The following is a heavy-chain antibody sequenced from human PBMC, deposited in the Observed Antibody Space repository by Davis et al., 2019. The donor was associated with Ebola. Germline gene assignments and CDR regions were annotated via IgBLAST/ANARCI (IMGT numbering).Heavy chain of an antibody. Sequence: ASVKVSCKASGYTFTSYAMHWVRQAPGQGLEWMGWISAYNGNTNYAQKLQGRVTMTTDTSTSTVYMELSSLRSEDTAVYYCARDYKIWFGELLYYYYGMDVWGQGTTVTVSS. V-gene: IGHV1-18*01. CDR1: GYTFTSYA. J-gene: IGHJ6*02. CDR3: ARDYKIWFGELLYYYYGMDV. CDR2: ISAYNGNT. D-gene: IGHD3-10*01.